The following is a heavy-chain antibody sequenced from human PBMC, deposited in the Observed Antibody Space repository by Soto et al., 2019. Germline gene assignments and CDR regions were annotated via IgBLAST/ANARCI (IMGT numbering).Heavy chain of an antibody. J-gene: IGHJ6*02. CDR1: GGTFSSYA. V-gene: IGHV1-69*13. D-gene: IGHD4-17*01. CDR2: IIPIFGTA. CDR3: ARTGDYVPYYYYGMGV. Sequence: GASVKVSCKASGGTFSSYAISWVRQAPGQGLEWMGGIIPIFGTANYAQKFQGRVTITADESTSTAYMELSSLRSEDTAVYYCARTGDYVPYYYYGMGVWGQGTTVTVSS.